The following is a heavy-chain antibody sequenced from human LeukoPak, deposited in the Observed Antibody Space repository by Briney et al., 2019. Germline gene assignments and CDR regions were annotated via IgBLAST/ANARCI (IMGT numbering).Heavy chain of an antibody. J-gene: IGHJ4*02. CDR2: ISSSGSYI. Sequence: GGSLRLSCAASGFTFSSYNMNWVRQAPGKGLEWVASISSSGSYIYYADSLKGRFTISRDNAKNSLYLQMNSLRAEDTAIYYCARDQSTAGPTTADYWGQGTLVTVSS. V-gene: IGHV3-21*01. CDR1: GFTFSSYN. D-gene: IGHD1-26*01. CDR3: ARDQSTAGPTTADY.